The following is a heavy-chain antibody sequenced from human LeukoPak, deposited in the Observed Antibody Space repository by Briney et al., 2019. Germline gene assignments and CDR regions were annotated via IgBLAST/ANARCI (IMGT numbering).Heavy chain of an antibody. CDR3: ARVTRDSSGYYRFDY. Sequence: GASVKVSCKASGYTFTSYGISWVRQAPGQGLEWMGWISAYNGNTNYAQELQGRVTMTTDTSTSTAYMELRSLRSDDTAVYYCARVTRDSSGYYRFDYWGQGTLVTVSS. D-gene: IGHD3-22*01. CDR1: GYTFTSYG. V-gene: IGHV1-18*01. CDR2: ISAYNGNT. J-gene: IGHJ4*02.